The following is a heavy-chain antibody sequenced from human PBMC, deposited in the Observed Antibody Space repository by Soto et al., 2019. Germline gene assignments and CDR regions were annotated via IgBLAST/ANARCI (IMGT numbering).Heavy chain of an antibody. J-gene: IGHJ6*02. CDR3: ARSVVVVAAAPPSYYYYGMDV. D-gene: IGHD2-15*01. Sequence: VQLQQWGAGLLKPSETLSLTCAVYGGSFSGYYWSWIRQPPGKGLAWIGEINHSGSTNYNPSLKSRVTISVDTSKNQFSLKLSSVTAADTAVYYCARSVVVVAAAPPSYYYYGMDVWGQGTTVTVSS. CDR1: GGSFSGYY. CDR2: INHSGST. V-gene: IGHV4-34*01.